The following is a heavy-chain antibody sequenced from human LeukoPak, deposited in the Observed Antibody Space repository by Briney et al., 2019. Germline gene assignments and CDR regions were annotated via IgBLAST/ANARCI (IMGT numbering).Heavy chain of an antibody. CDR1: GFTFSGYA. D-gene: IGHD2-21*02. CDR3: AKADCGGDCRVFHS. V-gene: IGHV3-23*01. CDR2: IRGSGGST. J-gene: IGHJ4*02. Sequence: GGSLRLSCAASGFTFSGYAMSWVRQTPGKGLQWVSLIRGSGGSTYYADSVKGRFTISRDNSKSTLYLQMNSLRAEDTAIYYCAKADCGGDCRVFHSWGQGTLVTVSS.